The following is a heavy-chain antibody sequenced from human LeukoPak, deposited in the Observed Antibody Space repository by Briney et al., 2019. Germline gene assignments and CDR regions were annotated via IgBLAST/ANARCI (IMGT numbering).Heavy chain of an antibody. CDR3: ARDHLLGEAAGNAFDY. V-gene: IGHV1-2*02. CDR1: GYTFTGYY. J-gene: IGHJ4*02. CDR2: INPNSGGT. Sequence: GASVKVSCKASGYTFTGYYMHWVRQAPGQGLEWMGWINPNSGGTNYAQKFQGRVTMTRDTSISTAYMELSRLRSDDTAVYYCARDHLLGEAAGNAFDYWGQGTLVTVPS. D-gene: IGHD6-13*01.